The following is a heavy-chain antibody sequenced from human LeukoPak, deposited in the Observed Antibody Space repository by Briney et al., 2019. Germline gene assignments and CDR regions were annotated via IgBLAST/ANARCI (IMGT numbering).Heavy chain of an antibody. Sequence: GGSLRLSCAVSGFTVSSNYMSWVRQAPGKGLEWVSVIYVGGTTDYADSVKGRFTISRDNSKNTVYLQMNSLRAEDTAVYYCVSGTSISARIDYWGQGTLVTVSS. V-gene: IGHV3-66*02. D-gene: IGHD6-6*01. J-gene: IGHJ4*02. CDR1: GFTVSSNY. CDR3: VSGTSISARIDY. CDR2: IYVGGTT.